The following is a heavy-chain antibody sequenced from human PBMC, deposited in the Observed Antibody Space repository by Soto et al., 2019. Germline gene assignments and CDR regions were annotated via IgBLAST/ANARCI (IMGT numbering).Heavy chain of an antibody. Sequence: PSETLSLTCAVYGGSFSGYYWSWIRQPPGKGLEWIGEINHSGSTNYNPSLKSRVTISVDTSKNQFSLKLSSVTAADTAVYYCAAGIAVAGRWFDPWGQGTLVTVSS. J-gene: IGHJ5*02. CDR3: AAGIAVAGRWFDP. D-gene: IGHD6-19*01. CDR2: INHSGST. V-gene: IGHV4-34*01. CDR1: GGSFSGYY.